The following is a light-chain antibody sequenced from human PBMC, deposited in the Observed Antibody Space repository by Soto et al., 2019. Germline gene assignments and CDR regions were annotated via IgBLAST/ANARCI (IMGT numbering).Light chain of an antibody. CDR1: QGFXSW. CDR2: DAS. CDR3: QQYNNCSPST. J-gene: IGKJ5*01. V-gene: IGKV1-5*01. Sequence: IPLTQSPSTLSASVGDRGTITCRASQGFXSWFGWYQQKPGKAPKLLIXDASSLGSGVPSRFRGSGSGREFTLTISSLQPDDFAVYYCQQYNNCSPSTFGQGTRLEI.